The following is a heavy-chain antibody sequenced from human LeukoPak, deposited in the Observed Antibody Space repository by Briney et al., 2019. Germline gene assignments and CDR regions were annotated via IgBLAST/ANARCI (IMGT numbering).Heavy chain of an antibody. CDR2: IYYSGST. CDR1: GGSISSGDYY. V-gene: IGHV4-30-4*01. J-gene: IGHJ5*02. D-gene: IGHD3-22*01. Sequence: SETLSLTCTVSGGSISSGDYYWSWIRQPPGKGLEWIGYIYYSGSTYYNPSLKSRVTISVDTSKNQFSLKLSSVTAADTAVYYCARTRFGYDNWYYYDSSGYQVNWFDPWGQGTLVTVSS. CDR3: ARTRFGYDNWYYYDSSGYQVNWFDP.